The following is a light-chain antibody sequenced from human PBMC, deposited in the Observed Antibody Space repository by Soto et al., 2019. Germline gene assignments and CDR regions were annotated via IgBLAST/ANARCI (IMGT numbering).Light chain of an antibody. CDR2: KVS. Sequence: QSVLTQPASVSGSPGQSITISCVGTSSDVGAYNYVSWYQQYPGKAPKLMIYKVSNRPSGVSNRFSGSKSGNTASLTISGLQAEDEADYYCSSYTSSSTLYVFGTGTKVTVL. V-gene: IGLV2-14*01. CDR3: SSYTSSSTLYV. CDR1: SSDVGAYNY. J-gene: IGLJ1*01.